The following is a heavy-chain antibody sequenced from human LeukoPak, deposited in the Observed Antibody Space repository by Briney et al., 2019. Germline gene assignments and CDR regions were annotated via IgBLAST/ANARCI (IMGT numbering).Heavy chain of an antibody. CDR3: AAVTRGWRPVDY. Sequence: SGTLSLTCTVSGGSISSYYWSWIRQPPGKGLEWIGYIYYSGSTNYNPSLKSRVTISVDTSKNQFSLKLSSVTAADTAVYYCAAVTRGWRPVDYWGQGTLVTVSS. CDR1: GGSISSYY. V-gene: IGHV4-59*01. D-gene: IGHD6-19*01. J-gene: IGHJ4*02. CDR2: IYYSGST.